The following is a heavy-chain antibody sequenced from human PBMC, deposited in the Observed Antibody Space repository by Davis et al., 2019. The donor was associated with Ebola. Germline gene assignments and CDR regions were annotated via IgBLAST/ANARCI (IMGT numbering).Heavy chain of an antibody. Sequence: SSMVFCYASSGSFISNGIIRVRHAPRQGPEWMGGIISIFGTTNYAQKFQGGVTINADESTSIAYMELSSLRAEDTAVYYCARIAVTDGRSFYGMDVWGQRTTVTDSS. CDR2: IISIFGTT. J-gene: IGHJ6*02. CDR1: SGSFISNG. CDR3: ARIAVTDGRSFYGMDV. D-gene: IGHD2-21*02. V-gene: IGHV1-69*13.